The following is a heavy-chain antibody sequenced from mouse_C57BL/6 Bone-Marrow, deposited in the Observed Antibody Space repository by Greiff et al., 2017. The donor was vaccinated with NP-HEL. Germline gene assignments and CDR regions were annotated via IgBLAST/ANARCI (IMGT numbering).Heavy chain of an antibody. CDR3: GRNEDGWLLRYFDV. J-gene: IGHJ1*03. D-gene: IGHD2-3*01. V-gene: IGHV1-62-2*01. CDR1: GYTFTEYT. CDR2: FYPGSGSI. Sequence: QVQLQQSGAELVKPGASVKLSCKASGYTFTEYTIHWVKQRPGQGLEWIGWFYPGSGSIKYNEKFKDKATLTADKSSSTAYMQLSRLTSDDSAVSFCGRNEDGWLLRYFDVWGTGTTVTVSS.